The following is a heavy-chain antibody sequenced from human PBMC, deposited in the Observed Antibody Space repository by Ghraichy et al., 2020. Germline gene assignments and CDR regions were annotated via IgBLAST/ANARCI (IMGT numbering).Heavy chain of an antibody. Sequence: SQTLSLTCTVSGGSMSSSRNYWGWIRQPPGKGLEWIGSFFYGGTTYYSPSLKRRVTISLDTSKNQFSLKLSSVTAADTAVYCCVSDGYSMHWYPITDYWGQGTLVTVSS. V-gene: IGHV4-39*07. J-gene: IGHJ4*02. CDR1: GGSMSSSRNY. D-gene: IGHD1-26*01. CDR3: VSDGYSMHWYPITDY. CDR2: FFYGGTT.